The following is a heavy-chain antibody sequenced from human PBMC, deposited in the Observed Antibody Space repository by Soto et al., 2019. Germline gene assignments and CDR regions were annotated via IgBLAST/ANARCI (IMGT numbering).Heavy chain of an antibody. CDR1: GGSISSNHYY. Sequence: SETLSLTCSVSGGSISSNHYYWGWIKQAPGEGLVWIGSLCYGANNNYNPSLKSRVTISVDTSKNQFSLNLSSVTAADTAVYYCARGGYYDSSGYPVWGQGTLVTVSS. V-gene: IGHV4-39*07. CDR3: ARGGYYDSSGYPV. D-gene: IGHD3-22*01. J-gene: IGHJ1*01. CDR2: LCYGANN.